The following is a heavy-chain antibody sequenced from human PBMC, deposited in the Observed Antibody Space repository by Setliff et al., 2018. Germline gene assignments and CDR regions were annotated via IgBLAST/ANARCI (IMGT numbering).Heavy chain of an antibody. D-gene: IGHD4-17*01. V-gene: IGHV4-31*11. CDR1: GGSFSGYY. Sequence: KASETLSLTCAVYGGSFSGYYWSWIRQHPGKGLEWIGYIYYSGSTYYNPSLKSRVTISVDTSKNQFSLKLSSVTAADTAVYYCARDPLTTNRRRAFDIWGQGTTVTVSS. CDR3: ARDPLTTNRRRAFDI. J-gene: IGHJ3*02. CDR2: IYYSGST.